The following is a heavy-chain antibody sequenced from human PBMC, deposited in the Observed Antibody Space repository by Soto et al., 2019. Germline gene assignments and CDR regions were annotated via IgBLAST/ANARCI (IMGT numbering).Heavy chain of an antibody. CDR2: IIPIFGTT. V-gene: IGHV1-69*14. Sequence: QVQLVQSGAEVKKPGSSVKVSCKTSGDIFSGYSISWVRQAPGQGLEWMGGIIPIFGTTNYAQRFHGRVTITPDKSKSTVYMELYSLKSEDTAVYYCDRDLGSGYDPGDYWGQGTLVTVSS. D-gene: IGHD5-12*01. CDR3: DRDLGSGYDPGDY. J-gene: IGHJ4*02. CDR1: GDIFSGYS.